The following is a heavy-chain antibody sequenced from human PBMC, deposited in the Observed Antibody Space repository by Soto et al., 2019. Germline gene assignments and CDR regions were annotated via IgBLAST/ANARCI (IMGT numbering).Heavy chain of an antibody. CDR1: GGSISSGGYY. V-gene: IGHV4-31*03. CDR2: IYYSGST. J-gene: IGHJ4*02. Sequence: QVQLQESGPGLVKPSQTLSLTCTVSGGSISSGGYYWSWIRQHPGKGLEWIGYIYYSGSTYYNPSLKSRITISVDTSKNQVSLKLSSVTAADTAVYYCARGGIAAAAPPHYWGQGTLVTVSS. CDR3: ARGGIAAAAPPHY. D-gene: IGHD6-13*01.